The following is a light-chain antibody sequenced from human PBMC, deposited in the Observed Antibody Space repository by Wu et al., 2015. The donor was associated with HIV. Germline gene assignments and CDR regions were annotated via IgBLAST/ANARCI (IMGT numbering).Light chain of an antibody. J-gene: IGKJ5*01. V-gene: IGKV3-11*01. CDR3: QQYGASPIT. CDR2: DAS. CDR1: QSVSSY. Sequence: EIVMTQSPATLSVSPGERATLSCRASQSVSSYLAWYRQKPGQAPRLLIYDASNRATGIPARFSGSGSGTEFTLTIDRLEPEDFAIYFCQQYGASPITFGQGTRLEI.